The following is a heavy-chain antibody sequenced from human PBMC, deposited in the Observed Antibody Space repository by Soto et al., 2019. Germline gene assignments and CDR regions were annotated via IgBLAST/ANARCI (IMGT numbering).Heavy chain of an antibody. V-gene: IGHV4-59*01. Sequence: PSETLSLTCTVSGGSISSYYWSWIRQPPGKGLEWIGYIYYSGSTNYNPSLKSRVTISVDTSKNQFSLKLSSVTAADTAVYYCAGEWWNWNLAYFDYWGQGSLVTVSS. CDR1: GGSISSYY. CDR2: IYYSGST. CDR3: AGEWWNWNLAYFDY. D-gene: IGHD1-1*01. J-gene: IGHJ4*02.